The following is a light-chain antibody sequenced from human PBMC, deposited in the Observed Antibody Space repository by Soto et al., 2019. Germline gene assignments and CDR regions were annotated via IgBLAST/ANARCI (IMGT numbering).Light chain of an antibody. CDR1: QGISSY. CDR2: AAS. CDR3: QKYNSAPLT. J-gene: IGKJ4*01. V-gene: IGKV1-9*01. Sequence: IQLTQSPSSLSASVGDRVTITCRASQGISSYLAWYQQKPGKAPKLLIYAASTLQSGVPSRFSGSGSGTDFTLTISSLQPEDVAAYYCQKYNSAPLTFDGGTKVDIK.